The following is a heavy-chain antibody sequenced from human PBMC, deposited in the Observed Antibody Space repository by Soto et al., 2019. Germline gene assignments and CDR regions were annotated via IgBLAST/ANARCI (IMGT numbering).Heavy chain of an antibody. CDR2: FDPEDGET. D-gene: IGHD2-2*01. CDR1: GYTLTELS. J-gene: IGHJ6*02. Sequence: GASVKVSCKVSGYTLTELSMHWVRQARGKGLEWMGGFDPEDGETIYAQKFQGRVTMTEDTSTDTAYMELSSLRSEDTAVYYCATDFCSSTSCQGEYYYYGMDVWGQGTTVTVSS. CDR3: ATDFCSSTSCQGEYYYYGMDV. V-gene: IGHV1-24*01.